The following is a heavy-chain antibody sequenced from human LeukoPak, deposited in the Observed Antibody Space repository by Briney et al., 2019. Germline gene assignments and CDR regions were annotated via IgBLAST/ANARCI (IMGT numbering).Heavy chain of an antibody. CDR2: IYHSGST. CDR3: ARDPKWGDAFDI. D-gene: IGHD1-26*01. Sequence: SHTLSLMCGVWGYSISSGYYWGSIGQPPGNGVDWIGSIYHSGSTYYNTSLKSRVTISVDTSKNQFSLKLSSVTAADTAVYYCARDPKWGDAFDIWGQGTMVTVSS. V-gene: IGHV4-38-2*02. J-gene: IGHJ3*02. CDR1: GYSISSGYY.